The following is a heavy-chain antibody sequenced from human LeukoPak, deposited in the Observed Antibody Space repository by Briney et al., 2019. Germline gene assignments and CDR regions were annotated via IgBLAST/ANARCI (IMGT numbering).Heavy chain of an antibody. Sequence: GRSLRLSCTTSGFSFGDYAMSWFRQAPGKGLEWVSFITWDSGSTYYADSVKGRFTISRDNSKDSLYLQMNSLRAEDTALYYCVKDRPFPYGMDVWGQGTTVTVSS. CDR2: ITWDSGST. V-gene: IGHV3-43D*03. CDR3: VKDRPFPYGMDV. J-gene: IGHJ6*02. CDR1: GFSFGDYA. D-gene: IGHD2-21*01.